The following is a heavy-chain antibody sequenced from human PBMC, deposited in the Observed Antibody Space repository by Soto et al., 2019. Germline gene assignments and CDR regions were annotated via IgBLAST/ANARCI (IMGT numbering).Heavy chain of an antibody. CDR2: TYFSSKWYN. V-gene: IGHV6-1*01. J-gene: IGHJ5*02. D-gene: IGHD5-12*01. CDR1: GDNVSSNTAS. CDR3: AKGANLGPKTGYAFDP. Sequence: PSQTLSLPCAISGDNVSSNTASWNWIRQSPSTGLEWLGRTYFSSKWYNDYAVSVKSRIIINPDTSNNQFSLQLNSLTPEDTAVYFCAKGANLGPKTGYAFDPWGQGIMVTVSS.